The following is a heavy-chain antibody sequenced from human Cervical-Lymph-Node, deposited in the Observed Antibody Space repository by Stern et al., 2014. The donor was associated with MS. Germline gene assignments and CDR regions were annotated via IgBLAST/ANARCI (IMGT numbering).Heavy chain of an antibody. CDR2: IMPIFRAT. Sequence: DQLVESGAEVKKPGSSVMVSCKASGGTSTKYAISWARQAPGQGLEWMGGIMPIFRATYYAQRFQGRVTITADESTSTAYMELSSLTSEDTAIYYCSTYGDDFGMDIWGQGTTVTVSS. CDR3: STYGDDFGMDI. CDR1: GGTSTKYA. D-gene: IGHD4-17*01. V-gene: IGHV1-69*01. J-gene: IGHJ6*02.